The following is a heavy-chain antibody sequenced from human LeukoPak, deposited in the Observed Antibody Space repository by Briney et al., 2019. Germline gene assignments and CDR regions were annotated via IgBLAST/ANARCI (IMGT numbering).Heavy chain of an antibody. CDR1: GGSFSGYY. Sequence: SETLSLTCAAYGGSFSGYYWSWIRQPPGKGLEWIGEINHSGSTNYNPSLKSRVTISVDTSKNQFSLKLSSVTAADTAVYYCARFVRIGYSSSWYGGGSYFDYWGQGTLVTVSS. D-gene: IGHD6-13*01. J-gene: IGHJ4*02. CDR3: ARFVRIGYSSSWYGGGSYFDY. V-gene: IGHV4-34*01. CDR2: INHSGST.